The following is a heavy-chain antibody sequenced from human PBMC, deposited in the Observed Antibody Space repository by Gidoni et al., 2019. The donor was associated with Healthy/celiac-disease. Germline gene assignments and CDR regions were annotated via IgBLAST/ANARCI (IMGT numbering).Heavy chain of an antibody. D-gene: IGHD1-7*01. CDR1: GYTVTSYA. Sequence: QVQLVQSGAEVKKPGASVKVSCKASGYTVTSYAMHWVRQAPGQRLEWMGWINAGNGNTKYSQKFQGRVTITRDTSASTAYMELSSLRSEDTAVYYCARGGTKTGYYFDYWGQGTLVTVSS. V-gene: IGHV1-3*01. J-gene: IGHJ4*02. CDR2: INAGNGNT. CDR3: ARGGTKTGYYFDY.